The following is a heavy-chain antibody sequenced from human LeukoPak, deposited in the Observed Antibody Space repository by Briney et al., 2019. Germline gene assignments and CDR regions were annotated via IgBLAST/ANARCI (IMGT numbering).Heavy chain of an antibody. CDR2: IYYSGRT. CDR1: GDSISRSDSY. CDR3: ARRRYYDGSGYLE. J-gene: IGHJ1*01. V-gene: IGHV4-39*01. Sequence: SETLSLACSVSGDSISRSDSYWDWIRQPPGKGLEWIGTIYYSGRTYYSPSLNSRVTMSVDTSSNQFSLNLRSVTAADTAVYYCARRRYYDGSGYLEWGQGTLLSVSS. D-gene: IGHD3-22*01.